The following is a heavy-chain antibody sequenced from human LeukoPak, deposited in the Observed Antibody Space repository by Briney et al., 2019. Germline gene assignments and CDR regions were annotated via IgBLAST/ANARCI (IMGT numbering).Heavy chain of an antibody. Sequence: GASVKVSCKASGYTFTSYGISWVRQAPGQGLEWMGWISAYNGNTNYAQKLQGRVTMTTDTSTSTAYMELRSLRSDDTAVYYCARFTPHGWPQTFGGVIVYLNFDYWGQGTLVTVSS. V-gene: IGHV1-18*01. CDR3: ARFTPHGWPQTFGGVIVYLNFDY. J-gene: IGHJ4*02. CDR2: ISAYNGNT. CDR1: GYTFTSYG. D-gene: IGHD3-16*02.